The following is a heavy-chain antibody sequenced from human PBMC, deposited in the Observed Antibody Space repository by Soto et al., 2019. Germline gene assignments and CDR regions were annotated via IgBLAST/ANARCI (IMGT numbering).Heavy chain of an antibody. J-gene: IGHJ5*02. V-gene: IGHV1-3*01. CDR1: GYTFTSYA. CDR2: INAGNGNT. CDR3: ARGIYCSSTSCYSNWFDP. D-gene: IGHD2-2*02. Sequence: QVQLVQSGAEVKKPGASVKVSCKASGYTFTSYAMHWVRQAPGQRLEWMGWINAGNGNTKYSQKFQGRVTITRDTSARTAYMELSSLRSEDTAVYYCARGIYCSSTSCYSNWFDPWGQGTLVTVSS.